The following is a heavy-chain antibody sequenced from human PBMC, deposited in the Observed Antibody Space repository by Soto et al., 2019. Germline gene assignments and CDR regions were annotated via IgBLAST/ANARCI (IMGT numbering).Heavy chain of an antibody. CDR2: ISYDGSNK. D-gene: IGHD6-19*01. V-gene: IGHV3-30*14. CDR3: ARDTYDAYISEGGIFYP. Sequence: QVQLVETGGGVVQPGRSLRLSCAASGFTFSSYAMHWVRQAPGKGLELVAVISYDGSNKYYADSVKGTFTISRANSTNTVYLQINSVRAADKDVYYCARDTYDAYISEGGIFYPWGQGTLVTFSS. J-gene: IGHJ5*02. CDR1: GFTFSSYA.